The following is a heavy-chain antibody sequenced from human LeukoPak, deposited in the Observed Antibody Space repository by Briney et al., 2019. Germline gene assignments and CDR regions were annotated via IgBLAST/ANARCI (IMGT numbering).Heavy chain of an antibody. CDR3: ARGRLRFLEWLLPEEYGMDV. Sequence: ASVKVSCKVSGYTLTELSMHWVRQAPGKGLEWMGGFDPEDGETIYAQKFQGRVTMTEDTSTDTAYMELSSLRSEDTAVYYCARGRLRFLEWLLPEEYGMDVWGQGTTVTVSS. CDR2: FDPEDGET. D-gene: IGHD3-3*01. CDR1: GYTLTELS. J-gene: IGHJ6*02. V-gene: IGHV1-24*01.